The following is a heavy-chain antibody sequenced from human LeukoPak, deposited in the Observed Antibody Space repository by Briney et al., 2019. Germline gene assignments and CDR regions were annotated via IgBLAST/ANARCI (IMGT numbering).Heavy chain of an antibody. CDR3: ARDWGSIRVIADY. V-gene: IGHV1-18*01. D-gene: IGHD7-27*01. CDR1: GRTFTTYG. J-gene: IGHJ4*02. Sequence: ASVKVSCKATGRTFTTYGISWVRQAPGQGLEWMGWISSNSDNTHYAQKFQGRVTMTTDTSTSTAYMELRSLRSDDTALYFCARDWGSIRVIADYWGQGTLVTVSS. CDR2: ISSNSDNT.